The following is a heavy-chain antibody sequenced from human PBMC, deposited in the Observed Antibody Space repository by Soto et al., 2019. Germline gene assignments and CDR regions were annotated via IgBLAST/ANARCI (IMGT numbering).Heavy chain of an antibody. CDR2: ISYGGSNK. Sequence: PGGSLRLSCAASGFSFSIYGMYWVRQAPGKGLEWVAAISYGGSNKYYADSVKGRFTISRDNSKNTLYLQMNSLRAEDTAVYYCAKPYSGSPPKNFDYWGQGTLVTVSS. V-gene: IGHV3-30*18. CDR3: AKPYSGSPPKNFDY. D-gene: IGHD1-26*01. CDR1: GFSFSIYG. J-gene: IGHJ4*02.